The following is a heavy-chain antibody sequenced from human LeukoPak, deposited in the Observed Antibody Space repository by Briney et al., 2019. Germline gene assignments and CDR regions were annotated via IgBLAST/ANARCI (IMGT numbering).Heavy chain of an antibody. V-gene: IGHV3-11*04. CDR3: AREDASAFDI. CDR1: GFTFSDYY. J-gene: IGHJ3*02. CDR2: ISSSGTTI. Sequence: GGSLRLSCAASGFTFSDYYMSWIRQAPGKGLEWVSYISSSGTTIYCADSMKGRFTISRDNAKNSLFLQMNTLRAEDTAVYYCAREDASAFDIWGQGTMVSVSS.